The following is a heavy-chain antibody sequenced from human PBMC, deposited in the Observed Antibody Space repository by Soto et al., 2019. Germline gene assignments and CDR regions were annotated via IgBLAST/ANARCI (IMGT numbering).Heavy chain of an antibody. CDR2: INAGNGNT. Sequence: QVPLVQSGAEVKKPGASVKVSCKASGYTFTSYAMHWVRQAPGQRLEWMGWINAGNGNTKYSQKFQGRVTITRDTSASTAYMELSSLRSEDTAVYYCARRNYGSGTLHYYYYGMDVWGQGTTVTVSS. V-gene: IGHV1-3*01. CDR1: GYTFTSYA. D-gene: IGHD3-10*01. CDR3: ARRNYGSGTLHYYYYGMDV. J-gene: IGHJ6*02.